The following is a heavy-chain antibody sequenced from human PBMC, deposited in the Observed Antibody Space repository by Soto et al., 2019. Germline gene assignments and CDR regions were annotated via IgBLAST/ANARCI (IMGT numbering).Heavy chain of an antibody. CDR3: ARSQADCSSTSCSLGYYYGMDV. D-gene: IGHD2-2*01. CDR1: GGSFSGYY. CDR2: INHSGST. J-gene: IGHJ6*02. V-gene: IGHV4-34*01. Sequence: PSETLSLTCAVYGGSFSGYYWSWIRQPPGKGLEWIGEINHSGSTNYDRSLKSRVTISVDTSKNQFSLKLSSVTAADTAVYYCARSQADCSSTSCSLGYYYGMDVWGQGTTVTVSS.